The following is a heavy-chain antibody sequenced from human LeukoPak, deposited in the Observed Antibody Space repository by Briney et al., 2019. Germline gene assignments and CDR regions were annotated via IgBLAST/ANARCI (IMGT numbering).Heavy chain of an antibody. CDR2: INPNSGVT. Sequence: ASVKVSCKASGDTFTGYYMHWVRQAPGQGLEWMGWINPNSGVTNYAQKFQGWVTITRDTSISTAYMELSRLRANDPDVYYCARGASGSFLFDVWGTGNTVTVSS. D-gene: IGHD3-10*01. CDR3: ARGASGSFLFDV. CDR1: GDTFTGYY. V-gene: IGHV1-2*04. J-gene: IGHJ6*04.